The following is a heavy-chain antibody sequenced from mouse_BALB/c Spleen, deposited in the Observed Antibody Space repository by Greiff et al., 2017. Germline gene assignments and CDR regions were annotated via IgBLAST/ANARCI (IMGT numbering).Heavy chain of an antibody. J-gene: IGHJ3*01. Sequence: EVKVEESGGGLVQPGGSLRLSCATSGFTFTDYYMSWVRQPPGKALEWLGFIRNKANGYTTEYSASVKGRFTISRDNSQSILYLQMNTLRAEDSATYYCASNWETFAYWGQGTLVTVSA. CDR3: ASNWETFAY. CDR2: IRNKANGYTT. V-gene: IGHV7-3*02. CDR1: GFTFTDYY. D-gene: IGHD4-1*01.